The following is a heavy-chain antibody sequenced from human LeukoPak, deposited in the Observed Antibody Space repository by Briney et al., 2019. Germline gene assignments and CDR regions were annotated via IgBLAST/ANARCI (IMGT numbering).Heavy chain of an antibody. CDR3: ARLSIVGATSSYYMDV. CDR2: INYSGTT. Sequence: SETLSLTCSVSGDPFSSSSDHWGWIRQPPGKGLEWIGSINYSGTTYYNPSLKSRVTISVDTAKNQFSLRLSSVTVADTAVYYCARLSIVGATSSYYMDVGGKGTTVTVSS. CDR1: GDPFSSSSDH. V-gene: IGHV4-39*01. D-gene: IGHD1-26*01. J-gene: IGHJ6*03.